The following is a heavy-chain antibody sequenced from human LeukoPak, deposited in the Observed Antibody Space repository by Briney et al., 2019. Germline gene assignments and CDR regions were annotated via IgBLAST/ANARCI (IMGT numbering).Heavy chain of an antibody. CDR2: IIPIFGTA. J-gene: IGHJ6*03. Sequence: ASVKVSCKASGGTFSSYAISWVRQAPGQGLEWMGGIIPIFGTANYAQKFQGRVTITTDESTSTAYMELSSLRSEDTAVYYCARAPEITGTPRPYYYYYMDVWGKGTTVTVSS. D-gene: IGHD1-7*01. V-gene: IGHV1-69*05. CDR1: GGTFSSYA. CDR3: ARAPEITGTPRPYYYYYMDV.